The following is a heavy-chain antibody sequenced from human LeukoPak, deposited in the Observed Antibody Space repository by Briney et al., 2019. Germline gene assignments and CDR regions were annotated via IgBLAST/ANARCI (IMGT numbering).Heavy chain of an antibody. V-gene: IGHV3-23*01. CDR1: GVTFSSYA. D-gene: IGHD3-9*01. J-gene: IGHJ4*02. Sequence: GGSLRLSCAASGVTFSSYAMTWVRQAPGKGLEWVSGISGSGGSTYYADSVKGRFTTSRDNSKNTLYLQMNSLRADDTAVYYCAKSRNFDWLPSDYWGQGTLVTVSS. CDR3: AKSRNFDWLPSDY. CDR2: ISGSGGST.